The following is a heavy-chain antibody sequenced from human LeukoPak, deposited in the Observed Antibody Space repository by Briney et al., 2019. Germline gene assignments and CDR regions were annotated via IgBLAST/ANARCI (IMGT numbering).Heavy chain of an antibody. J-gene: IGHJ6*03. D-gene: IGHD6-19*01. CDR2: ISSSSSSYI. V-gene: IGHV3-21*01. CDR1: GFTFSSYA. Sequence: PGGSLRLSCAASGFTFSSYAMNWVRQAPGKGLEWVSSISSSSSSYIYYADSVKGRFTISRDNARNSLYLQMNSLRAEDTAVYYCARWTYRSVLIVSRDYYYMDVWGKGTTVTISS. CDR3: ARWTYRSVLIVSRDYYYMDV.